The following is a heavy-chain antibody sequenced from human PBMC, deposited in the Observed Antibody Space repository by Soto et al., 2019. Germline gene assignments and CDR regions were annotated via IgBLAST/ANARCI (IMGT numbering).Heavy chain of an antibody. D-gene: IGHD3-9*01. CDR2: MNLNSGNT. V-gene: IGHV1-8*01. Sequence: ASVKVSCKASGYTFTSYDINWVRQATGQGLEWMGWMNLNSGNTGYAQKFQGRVTMTRNTSISTAYMELSSLRSEDTAVYYCARAHYDILTGYHYYYYMDVWGKGTTVTVSS. CDR1: GYTFTSYD. CDR3: ARAHYDILTGYHYYYYMDV. J-gene: IGHJ6*03.